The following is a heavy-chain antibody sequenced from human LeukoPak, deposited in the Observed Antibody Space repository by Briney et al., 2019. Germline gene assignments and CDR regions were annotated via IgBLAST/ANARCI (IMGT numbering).Heavy chain of an antibody. CDR2: ISSSSSYI. Sequence: GGSLRLSCAASGFTFNDYSMNWVRQAPGKGLEWVSSISSSSSYIYYADSVKGRFTISRDNAKNSLYLQMNSLRAEDTAVYYCARDRPEEKNIAAAGDFDYWGQGTLVTVSS. J-gene: IGHJ4*02. V-gene: IGHV3-21*01. D-gene: IGHD6-13*01. CDR1: GFTFNDYS. CDR3: ARDRPEEKNIAAAGDFDY.